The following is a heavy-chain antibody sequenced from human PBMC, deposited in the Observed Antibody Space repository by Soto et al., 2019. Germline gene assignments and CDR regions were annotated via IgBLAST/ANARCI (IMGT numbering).Heavy chain of an antibody. Sequence: AASVKVSCKASGYTFTSYGISWVRQAPGQGLEWMGWISAYNGNTNYAQKLQGRVTMTTDTSTSTAYMELRSLRSDDTAVYYCARQYCSSTSCYFGWYLLGDYGMDVWGQGTTVTVSS. CDR2: ISAYNGNT. D-gene: IGHD2-2*01. CDR1: GYTFTSYG. J-gene: IGHJ6*02. V-gene: IGHV1-18*01. CDR3: ARQYCSSTSCYFGWYLLGDYGMDV.